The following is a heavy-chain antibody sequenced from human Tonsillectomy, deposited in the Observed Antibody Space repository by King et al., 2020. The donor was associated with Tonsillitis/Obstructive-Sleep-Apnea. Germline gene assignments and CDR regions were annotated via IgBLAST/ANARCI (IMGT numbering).Heavy chain of an antibody. CDR3: AHSDEYSSGWSDFDY. D-gene: IGHD6-19*01. J-gene: IGHJ4*02. Sequence: ITLNESGPTLVKPTQTLTLTCTFSWFSLSTSGVGVGWIRQPPGKALEWLALIYWDDDKRHSPSPKDRLTITKDTSKNQVVLTMTNMDPVDKATYYCAHSDEYSSGWSDFDYWGQGTLVTVSS. V-gene: IGHV2-5*02. CDR1: WFSLSTSGVG. CDR2: IYWDDDK.